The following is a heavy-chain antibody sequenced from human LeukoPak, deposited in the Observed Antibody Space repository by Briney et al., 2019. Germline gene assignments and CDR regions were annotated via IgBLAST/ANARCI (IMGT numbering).Heavy chain of an antibody. V-gene: IGHV1-18*01. CDR1: GYTFTSYG. J-gene: IGHJ4*02. Sequence: GASVKVSCKASGYTFTSYGISWVRQAPGQGLEWMGWISAYNGNTNYAQKLQGRVTMTRNTSISTAYMELSSLRSEDTAVYYCARGLTESWGEGGYWGQGTLVTVSS. D-gene: IGHD3-16*01. CDR2: ISAYNGNT. CDR3: ARGLTESWGEGGY.